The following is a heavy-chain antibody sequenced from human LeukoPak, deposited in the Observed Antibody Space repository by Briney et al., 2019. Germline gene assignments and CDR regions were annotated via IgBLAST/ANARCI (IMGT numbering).Heavy chain of an antibody. Sequence: SSETLSLTCTVSGGSINNYYWSWIRQPPGKGLEWIGYIYYSGSTNYNPSLKSRVTISVDTSKNQFSLKLTSVTAADTAVYYCARVTDWNDFDYWGQGTLVTVSS. D-gene: IGHD1-1*01. CDR3: ARVTDWNDFDY. V-gene: IGHV4-59*01. CDR2: IYYSGST. CDR1: GGSINNYY. J-gene: IGHJ4*02.